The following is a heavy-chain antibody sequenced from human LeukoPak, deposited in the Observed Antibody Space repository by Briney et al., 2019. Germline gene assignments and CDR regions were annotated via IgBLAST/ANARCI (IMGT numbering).Heavy chain of an antibody. CDR3: ATVREDAFDI. V-gene: IGHV3-64*01. CDR1: GFSFGRCG. Sequence: PRGPLRHSARASGFSFGRCGMRGLRPAAGEGLEYVSAISSNGGSTYYANPVKGRFTISGDKSKNTLYLQMGSLRAEDMAVYSCATVREDAFDIWGQGPMVTVSS. J-gene: IGHJ3*02. CDR2: ISSNGGST.